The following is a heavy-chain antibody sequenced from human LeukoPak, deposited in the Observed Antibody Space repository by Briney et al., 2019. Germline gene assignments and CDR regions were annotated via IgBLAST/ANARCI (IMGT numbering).Heavy chain of an antibody. CDR1: GFTFSSYS. J-gene: IGHJ3*02. Sequence: GGSLRLSCAASGFTFSSYSMNWVRQAPGKGLEWVSSISSSSSYIYYADSVKGRFTISRDNAKNSLYLQMNSLRAEDTAVYYCARELGGPFNASDIWGQGTMVTVSS. CDR3: ARELGGPFNASDI. D-gene: IGHD2-15*01. CDR2: ISSSSSYI. V-gene: IGHV3-21*01.